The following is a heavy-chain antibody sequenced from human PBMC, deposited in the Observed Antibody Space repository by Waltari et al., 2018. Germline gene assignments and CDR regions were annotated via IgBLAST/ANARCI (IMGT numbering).Heavy chain of an antibody. V-gene: IGHV3-21*01. J-gene: IGHJ4*02. CDR3: ARGSCGDCYSEGY. CDR1: GFTFSSYS. CDR2: ISSSSSYI. Sequence: EVQLVESGGGLVKPGGSLRLSCAASGFTFSSYSMTWVRQAPGKGLEWVSSISSSSSYIYYADSVKGRFTISRDNAKNSLYLQMNSLRAEDTAVYYCARGSCGDCYSEGYWGQGTLVTVSS. D-gene: IGHD2-21*02.